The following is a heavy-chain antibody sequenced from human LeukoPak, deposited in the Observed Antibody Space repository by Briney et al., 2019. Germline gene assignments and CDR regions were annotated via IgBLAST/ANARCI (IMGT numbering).Heavy chain of an antibody. J-gene: IGHJ4*02. CDR3: ARDSSGWYNGRGFDY. CDR1: GFSVSSNY. V-gene: IGHV3-66*01. CDR2: INSGGST. Sequence: GGSLRLSCAASGFSVSSNYMSWVRQAPGKGLEWVSVINSGGSTYYADSVKGRFTISRDNSKNTLDLQMNSLRAEDTAVYYCARDSSGWYNGRGFDYWGQGTLVTVSS. D-gene: IGHD6-19*01.